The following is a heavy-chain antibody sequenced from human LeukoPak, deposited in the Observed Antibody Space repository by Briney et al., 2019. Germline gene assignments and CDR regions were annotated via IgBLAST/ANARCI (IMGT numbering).Heavy chain of an antibody. V-gene: IGHV3-23*01. Sequence: GGSLRLSCAASGFTFDDYGMSWVRQAPGKGLEWVSVISGGGGSTYYADSVKGRFTISRDNSKNTLYLQMNSLRAEDTAVYHCATSTVTTYYFDYWGQGTLVTVSS. CDR3: ATSTVTTYYFDY. J-gene: IGHJ4*02. CDR2: ISGGGGST. D-gene: IGHD4-17*01. CDR1: GFTFDDYG.